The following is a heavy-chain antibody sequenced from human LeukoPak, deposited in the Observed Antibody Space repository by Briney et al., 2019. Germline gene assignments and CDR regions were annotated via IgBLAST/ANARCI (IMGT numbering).Heavy chain of an antibody. Sequence: GGSLRLSCAASGFTFSSYAVSWVRQAPGKGLEWVSAISGSGGSTYYADSVKGRFTISRDNSKNTLYLQMNSLRAEDTAVYYCAKKPEDSIAAAPEFDYWGQGTLVTVSS. CDR3: AKKPEDSIAAAPEFDY. CDR2: ISGSGGST. V-gene: IGHV3-23*01. J-gene: IGHJ4*02. D-gene: IGHD6-13*01. CDR1: GFTFSSYA.